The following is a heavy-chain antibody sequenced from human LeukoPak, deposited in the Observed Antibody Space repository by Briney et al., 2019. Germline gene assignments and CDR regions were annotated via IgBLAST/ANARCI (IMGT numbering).Heavy chain of an antibody. V-gene: IGHV3-30-3*01. CDR3: ARDRGSSLLD. Sequence: GRSLRLSCAASGFTFSSYAMHWVRQAPGKGLEWVAVISYDGSNKYYADSVKGRFTISRDNSKNTLYLQMNSLRAEDTAVYYCARDRGSSLLDWGQGTLVTVSS. J-gene: IGHJ4*02. D-gene: IGHD1-26*01. CDR1: GFTFSSYA. CDR2: ISYDGSNK.